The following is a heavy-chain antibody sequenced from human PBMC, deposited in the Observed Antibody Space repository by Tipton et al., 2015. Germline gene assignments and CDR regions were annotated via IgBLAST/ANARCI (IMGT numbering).Heavy chain of an antibody. CDR1: GFTFSTHA. Sequence: GSLRLSCSASGFTFSTHAMEWVRQAPGKGLESVSAITTSGYSRYYVDSVKGRFTISRDNSKNTLYLQMSSLRAEDTAVYYCVKDGYYYDSSGYSPLDYWGQGILVPVSS. CDR2: ITTSGYSR. J-gene: IGHJ4*02. D-gene: IGHD3-22*01. CDR3: VKDGYYYDSSGYSPLDY. V-gene: IGHV3-64D*08.